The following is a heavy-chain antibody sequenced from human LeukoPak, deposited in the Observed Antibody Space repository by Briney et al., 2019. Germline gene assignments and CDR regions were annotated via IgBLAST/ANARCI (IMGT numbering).Heavy chain of an antibody. J-gene: IGHJ6*04. Sequence: GESLKISCQGSGYSFTSYWISWVRQMPGKGLEWMGRIDPSDSYTNYSPSFQGHVTISADKSISTAYLQWSSLKASDTAMYYCARLRYCSSTSCYSHKYGMDVWGKGTTVTVSS. CDR3: ARLRYCSSTSCYSHKYGMDV. CDR1: GYSFTSYW. V-gene: IGHV5-10-1*01. D-gene: IGHD2-2*01. CDR2: IDPSDSYT.